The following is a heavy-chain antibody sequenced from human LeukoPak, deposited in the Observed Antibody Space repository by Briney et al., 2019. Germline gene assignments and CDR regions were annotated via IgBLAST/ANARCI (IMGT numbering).Heavy chain of an antibody. J-gene: IGHJ4*02. CDR1: GFTFSNAW. Sequence: GGSLRLSCAASGFTFSNAWMSWVRQAPGKGLEWVSGISGSGARTYYADSVKGRFTVSRDTSTNTVYLQMRSLGAEDTAVYYCARCERYFDWFPSSTDFDYWGQGTLVTVSS. CDR3: ARCERYFDWFPSSTDFDY. CDR2: ISGSGART. V-gene: IGHV3-23*01. D-gene: IGHD3-9*01.